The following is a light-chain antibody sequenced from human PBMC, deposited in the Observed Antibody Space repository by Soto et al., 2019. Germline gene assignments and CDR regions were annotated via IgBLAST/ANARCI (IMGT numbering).Light chain of an antibody. V-gene: IGKV3-11*01. J-gene: IGKJ1*01. CDR1: QSVSSY. CDR2: DAS. CDR3: QQRSNWPPWT. Sequence: EIVLTQSPATLSLSPGERATLSCRASQSVSSYLAWYQQNPGQAPRLLIYDASNRATGIPARFSGSGSGTDFPLTIISLEAEDVAVDYCQQRSNWPPWTFGQGTKVEIK.